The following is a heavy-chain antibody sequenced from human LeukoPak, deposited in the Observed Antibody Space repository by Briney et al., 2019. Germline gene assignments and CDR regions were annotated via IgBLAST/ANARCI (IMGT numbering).Heavy chain of an antibody. CDR1: GGSISSSDDY. V-gene: IGHV4-30-2*01. CDR3: ARAVGYCSGGSCRTSAFDI. J-gene: IGHJ3*02. CDR2: IYHSGST. D-gene: IGHD2-15*01. Sequence: SETLSLTCTVSGGSISSSDDYWPWIRQPPGKGLEWIGYIYHSGSTYYNPSLKSRVTISVDRSKNQFSLKLSSVTAADTAVYYCARAVGYCSGGSCRTSAFDIWGQGTMVTVSS.